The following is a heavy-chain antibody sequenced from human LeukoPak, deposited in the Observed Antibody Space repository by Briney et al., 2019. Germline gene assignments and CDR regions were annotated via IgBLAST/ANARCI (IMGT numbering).Heavy chain of an antibody. CDR2: ISGSGGST. D-gene: IGHD3-10*01. J-gene: IGHJ4*02. CDR1: GFTFSSYA. V-gene: IGHV3-23*01. CDR3: AKGRITMVRGAKDY. Sequence: GGSLRLSCAASGFTFSSYAMIWVRQAPGKGLEWVSAISGSGGSTYYADSVKGRFTISRDNSKNTLYLQMNSLRAEDTAVYYCAKGRITMVRGAKDYWGQGTLVTVSS.